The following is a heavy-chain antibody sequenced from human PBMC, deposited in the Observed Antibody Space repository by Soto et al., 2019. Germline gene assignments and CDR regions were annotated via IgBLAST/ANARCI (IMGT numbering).Heavy chain of an antibody. CDR2: IGTAGDP. CDR3: ARGKRRDGYNWGYNWFDP. Sequence: EVQLVESGGGLVQPGGSLRLSCAASGFTISSYDMHWVRQATGKGLEWVSAIGTAGDPYYPGSVKGRFTISRENAKNSLYLQMNSLRAGDTAVYYCARGKRRDGYNWGYNWFDPWGQGTLVTVSS. J-gene: IGHJ5*02. D-gene: IGHD5-12*01. CDR1: GFTISSYD. V-gene: IGHV3-13*05.